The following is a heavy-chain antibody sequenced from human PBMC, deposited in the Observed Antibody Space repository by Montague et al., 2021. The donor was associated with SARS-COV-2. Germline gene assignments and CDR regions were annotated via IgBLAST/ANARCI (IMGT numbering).Heavy chain of an antibody. CDR3: ARGVSVPHTRGYSYVHLTAKPGSENFYN. CDR2: IYHSGTT. Sequence: TLSLTCAVSGGSITSAGYSWSWIRQPPGKGLEWLGYIYHSGTTYYNPSLKSRVTISVDRSKNQFSLKLTSVTAADTAVYYCARGVSVPHTRGYSYVHLTAKPGSENFYNWGQGTLVTVSS. CDR1: GGSITSAGYS. V-gene: IGHV4-30-2*01. J-gene: IGHJ4*02. D-gene: IGHD5-18*01.